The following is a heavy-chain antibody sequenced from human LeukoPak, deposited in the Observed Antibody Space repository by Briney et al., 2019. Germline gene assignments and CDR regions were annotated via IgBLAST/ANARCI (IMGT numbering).Heavy chain of an antibody. Sequence: PSETLSLTCSVSGDSISGNYWNWIRQPAGKGLEWIGRIYPSANVYYNPSLKGRVTVSLDASRNQFSLNMRSVTAADTAVYYCARGLSPTSYYYYMDVWGKGTTVTVSS. D-gene: IGHD2/OR15-2a*01. CDR1: GDSISGNY. CDR3: ARGLSPTSYYYYMDV. J-gene: IGHJ6*03. CDR2: IYPSANV. V-gene: IGHV4-4*07.